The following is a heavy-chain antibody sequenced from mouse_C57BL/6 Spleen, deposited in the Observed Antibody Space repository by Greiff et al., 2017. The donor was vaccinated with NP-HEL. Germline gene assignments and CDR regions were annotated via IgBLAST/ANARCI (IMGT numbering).Heavy chain of an antibody. V-gene: IGHV5-17*01. J-gene: IGHJ3*01. CDR3: ARGLRGFAY. CDR2: ISSGSSTI. Sequence: EVHLVESGGGLVKPGGSLKLSCAASGFTFSDYGMHWVRQAPEKGLEWVAYISSGSSTIYYADTVKGRFTISRDNAKNTLFLQMTSLRSEDTAMYYCARGLRGFAYWGQGTLVTVSA. CDR1: GFTFSDYG. D-gene: IGHD2-4*01.